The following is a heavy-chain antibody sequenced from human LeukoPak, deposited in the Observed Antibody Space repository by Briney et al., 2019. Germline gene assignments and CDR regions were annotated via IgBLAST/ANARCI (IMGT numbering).Heavy chain of an antibody. CDR2: IYYSGST. Sequence: SETLSLTCTVSGGSISSYYWSWIRQPPGKGLEWIGYIYYSGSTNYNSSLKSRVTISVDTSKNQFSLKLSSVTAADTAVYYCARIVIAAAEGYFDYWGQGTLVTVSS. CDR1: GGSISSYY. V-gene: IGHV4-59*01. J-gene: IGHJ4*02. CDR3: ARIVIAAAEGYFDY. D-gene: IGHD6-13*01.